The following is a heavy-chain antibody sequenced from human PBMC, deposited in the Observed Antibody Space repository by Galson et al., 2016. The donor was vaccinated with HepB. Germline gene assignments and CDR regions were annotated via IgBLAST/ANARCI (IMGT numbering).Heavy chain of an antibody. CDR2: VHYSGIT. D-gene: IGHD3/OR15-3a*01. CDR1: GASISGHY. V-gene: IGHV4-59*11. J-gene: IGHJ6*02. Sequence: ETLSLTCAVSGASISGHYWSWIRQPPGKGLEWIGYVHYSGITNYNPSLKSRVPISIDTSKTHFSLRLTSLTVADTAIYYCARDGRAWVGLDVWGQGTTVTVSS. CDR3: ARDGRAWVGLDV.